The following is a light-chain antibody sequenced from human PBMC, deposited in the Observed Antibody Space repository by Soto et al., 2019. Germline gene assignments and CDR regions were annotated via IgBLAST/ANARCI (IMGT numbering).Light chain of an antibody. J-gene: IGKJ2*01. CDR2: GAS. CDR1: QSVSSSY. Sequence: EIVLTQSPGTLSLSPGERATLSCRASQSVSSSYLAWYQQKPGQAPRLLIYGASSRATGIPDRFSGSGSGTDFTLTISRLEPEDFAVYDCQQYGSSPYTVGQGTKLEIK. CDR3: QQYGSSPYT. V-gene: IGKV3-20*01.